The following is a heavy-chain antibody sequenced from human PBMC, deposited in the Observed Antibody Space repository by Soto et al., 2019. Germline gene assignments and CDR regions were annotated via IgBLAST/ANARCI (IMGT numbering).Heavy chain of an antibody. V-gene: IGHV2-5*02. CDR3: ADSFSVQLIPYFDH. D-gene: IGHD6-6*01. J-gene: IGHJ4*02. CDR2: IYWDDDK. CDR1: GFSLSTSGVG. Sequence: SGPTLVNPTQTLTLTCSFSGFSLSTSGVGVGWFRQPPGKALEWLALIYWDDDKRYSPSLKNRLTITKDTSKNQVVLTMTNMDPVDTGTYYCADSFSVQLIPYFDHWGQGTLVTISA.